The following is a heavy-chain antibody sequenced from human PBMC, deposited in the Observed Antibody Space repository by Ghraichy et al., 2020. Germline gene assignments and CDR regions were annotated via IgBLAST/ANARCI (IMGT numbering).Heavy chain of an antibody. CDR2: IKQDGIEK. V-gene: IGHV3-7*03. D-gene: IGHD5-18*01. CDR1: GFTFSSYW. Sequence: GGSLRLSCAASGFTFSSYWMSWVRQAPGKGLEWVANIKQDGIEKYYVDSVRGRFTIYRDNAKNSLILQMKNLRAEDTAVYYCASRHTYGLGEPFDIWGQGTMVTGTS. J-gene: IGHJ3*02. CDR3: ASRHTYGLGEPFDI.